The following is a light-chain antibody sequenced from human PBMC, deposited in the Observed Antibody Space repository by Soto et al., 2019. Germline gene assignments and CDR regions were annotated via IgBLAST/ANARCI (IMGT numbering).Light chain of an antibody. CDR1: QSVTSTS. Sequence: EIVLTQSRGTLSLSPGQRATLSCRASQSVTSTSLAWYQQKPGQAPRLXMYGASSRATGTPDRISGGGSGTEFTLTISRLEPEDFEVYYCQHYVTSSITFGQGTRLEI. CDR3: QHYVTSSIT. J-gene: IGKJ5*01. CDR2: GAS. V-gene: IGKV3-20*01.